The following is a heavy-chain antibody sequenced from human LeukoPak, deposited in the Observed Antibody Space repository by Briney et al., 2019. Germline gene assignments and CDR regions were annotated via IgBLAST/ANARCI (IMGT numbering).Heavy chain of an antibody. CDR1: GGTFSSYA. V-gene: IGHV1-69*06. CDR2: IIPIFGTA. D-gene: IGHD2-21*02. J-gene: IGHJ6*03. Sequence: SVKVSCKASGGTFSSYAISWVRQAPGQGLEWMGGIIPIFGTANYAQKFQGRVTITADKSTSTAYMELSSLRSEDTAVYYCAKAYCGGDCYSWNWVLKYYYYMDVWGKGTTVTVSS. CDR3: AKAYCGGDCYSWNWVLKYYYYMDV.